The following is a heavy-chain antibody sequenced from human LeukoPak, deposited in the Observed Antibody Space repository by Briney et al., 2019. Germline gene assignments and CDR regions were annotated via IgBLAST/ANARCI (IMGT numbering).Heavy chain of an antibody. D-gene: IGHD3-16*02. CDR2: IYHSGST. CDR3: ASGGGRVIEHDY. J-gene: IGHJ4*02. CDR1: GYSISSGYY. Sequence: NTSETLSLTCTVSGYSISSGYYWGWIRQPPGKGLEWIGSIYHSGSTYYNPSLKSRVTISVDTSKNQFSLKLSSVTAADTAVYYCASGGGRVIEHDYWGQGTLVTVSS. V-gene: IGHV4-38-2*02.